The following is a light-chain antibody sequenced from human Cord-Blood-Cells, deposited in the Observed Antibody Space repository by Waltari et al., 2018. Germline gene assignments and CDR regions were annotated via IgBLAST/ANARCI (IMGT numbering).Light chain of an antibody. CDR2: DDS. V-gene: IGLV3-21*03. Sequence: SYVLTQPPSVSVAPGKTARITCGGNNIGSKSVHWYQQKPGQAPVLVVYDDSDRPSGITERFAGSNSGNTATLTSSRVEAGDEADYYCQVWDSSSDHWVFGGGTELTVL. J-gene: IGLJ3*02. CDR1: NIGSKS. CDR3: QVWDSSSDHWV.